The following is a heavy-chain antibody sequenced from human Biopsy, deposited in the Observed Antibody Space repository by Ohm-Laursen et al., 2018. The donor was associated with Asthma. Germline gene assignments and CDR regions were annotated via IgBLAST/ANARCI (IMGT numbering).Heavy chain of an antibody. CDR3: ARDVMEWYLPAFDF. D-gene: IGHD3-3*01. J-gene: IGHJ4*02. CDR2: ISTRGGST. Sequence: SLRLSCTASGFTFSRYAMSWVRQAPGKGLEWVAGISTRGGSTYYADSVKGRFTISRDDSKNTLYLQMNSLRPDDTAVYYCARDVMEWYLPAFDFWGQGTRVTVSS. CDR1: GFTFSRYA. V-gene: IGHV3-23*01.